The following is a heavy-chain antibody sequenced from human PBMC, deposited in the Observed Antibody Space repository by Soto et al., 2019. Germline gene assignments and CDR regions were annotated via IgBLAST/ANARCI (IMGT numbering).Heavy chain of an antibody. D-gene: IGHD1-7*01. V-gene: IGHV3-23*01. CDR1: GFTFNRYG. CDR2: ISASGDNT. CDR3: VKLRLELLYLDS. Sequence: GGTLRLSCAASGFTFNRYGMSWVRQAPGKGLEWVSAISASGDNTYYADSVKGRFTISRDSSNNTLYLQMNSLRADDTALYYCVKLRLELLYLDSWGLGALVTVSS. J-gene: IGHJ4*02.